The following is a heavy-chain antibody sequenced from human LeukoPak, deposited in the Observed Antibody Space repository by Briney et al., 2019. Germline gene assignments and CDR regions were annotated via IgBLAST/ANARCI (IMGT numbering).Heavy chain of an antibody. Sequence: ASVKVSCKASGYTFTSYAMHWVRQAPGQRLEWMGWINAGNGNTKYSQKFQGRVTITADESTSTAYMELSSLRSEDTAVYYCASAEEIAAAGRDWGQGTLVTVSS. D-gene: IGHD6-13*01. J-gene: IGHJ4*02. V-gene: IGHV1-3*01. CDR2: INAGNGNT. CDR1: GYTFTSYA. CDR3: ASAEEIAAAGRD.